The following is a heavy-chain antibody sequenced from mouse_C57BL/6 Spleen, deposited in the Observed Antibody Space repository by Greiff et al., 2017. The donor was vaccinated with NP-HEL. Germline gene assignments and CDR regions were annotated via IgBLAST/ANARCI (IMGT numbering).Heavy chain of an antibody. J-gene: IGHJ3*01. CDR3: ANSDFYGSSPFAY. CDR1: GYTFTSYW. Sequence: QVQLQQSGAELVKPGASVKLSCKASGYTFTSYWMHWVKQRPGQGLEWIGMIHPNSGSTNYNEKFKSKATLTVDKSSSTAYMQLSSLTSEDSAVYYCANSDFYGSSPFAYWGQGTLVTVSA. D-gene: IGHD1-1*01. V-gene: IGHV1-64*01. CDR2: IHPNSGST.